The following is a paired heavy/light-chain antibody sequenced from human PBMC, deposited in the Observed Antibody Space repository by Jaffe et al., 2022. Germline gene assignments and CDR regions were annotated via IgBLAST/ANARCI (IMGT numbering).Light chain of an antibody. J-gene: IGKJ3*01. CDR1: QDISNY. Sequence: DIQMTQSPSSLSASVGDRVTITCQASQDISNYLNWYQQKPGKAPKLLIYDASNLETGVPSRFSGSGSGTDFTFTISSLQPEDIATYYCQQYDNLPRTFGPGTKVDIK. CDR2: DAS. V-gene: IGKV1-33*01. CDR3: QQYDNLPRT.
Heavy chain of an antibody. CDR1: GYTFTSYG. J-gene: IGHJ3*02. CDR3: ARDKGPWCGGDCYWAFDI. CDR2: ISAYNGNT. D-gene: IGHD2-21*01. V-gene: IGHV1-18*01. Sequence: QVQLVQSGAEVKKPGASVKVSCKASGYTFTSYGISWVRQAPGQGLEWMGWISAYNGNTNYAQKLQGRVTMTTDTSTSTAYMELRSLRSDDTAVYYCARDKGPWCGGDCYWAFDIWGQGTMVTVSS.